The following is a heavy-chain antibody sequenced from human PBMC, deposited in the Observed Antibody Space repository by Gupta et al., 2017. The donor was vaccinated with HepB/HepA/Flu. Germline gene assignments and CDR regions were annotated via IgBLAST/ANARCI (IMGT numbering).Heavy chain of an antibody. CDR3: ARDRGRGVVSNNWFDP. Sequence: EVQLVESGGGLVKPGGSLRLSCAASGFTFSSYSMNWVRQAPGKGLEWVSSISSSSSYINYADSVKGRFTISRDNAKNSLYLQMNSLRAEDTAVYYCARDRGRGVVSNNWFDPWGQGTLVTVSS. CDR1: GFTFSSYS. D-gene: IGHD2-15*01. CDR2: ISSSSSYI. J-gene: IGHJ5*02. V-gene: IGHV3-21*01.